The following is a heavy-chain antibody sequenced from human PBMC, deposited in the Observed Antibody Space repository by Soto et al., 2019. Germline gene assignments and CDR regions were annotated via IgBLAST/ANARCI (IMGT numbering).Heavy chain of an antibody. CDR3: ARDSMGYVY. D-gene: IGHD2-8*01. Sequence: SETLSLTCTVSGGSISPYYWSWIRQPAGKGLEWIGRLYSGTPNYNPSLNSRVTMSIDTSKNQFSLKLSSVAAADTAVYYCARDSMGYVYWGQGTLVTVSS. J-gene: IGHJ4*02. V-gene: IGHV4-4*07. CDR1: GGSISPYY. CDR2: LYSGTP.